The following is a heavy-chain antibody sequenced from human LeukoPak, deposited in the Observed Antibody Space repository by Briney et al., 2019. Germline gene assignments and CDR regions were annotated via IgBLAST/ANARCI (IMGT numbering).Heavy chain of an antibody. CDR3: ARVPLYCTNGVCYSDYYYYYGMDV. CDR1: GFTFSSYA. J-gene: IGHJ6*02. D-gene: IGHD2-8*01. V-gene: IGHV3-30-3*01. CDR2: ISYDGSNK. Sequence: AGRSLRLSCAASGFTFSSYAMHWVRQAPGKGLEWVAVISYDGSNKYYADSVKGRFTISRDNSKNTLYLQMNSLRAEDTAVYYCARVPLYCTNGVCYSDYYYYYGMDVWGQGTTVTVSS.